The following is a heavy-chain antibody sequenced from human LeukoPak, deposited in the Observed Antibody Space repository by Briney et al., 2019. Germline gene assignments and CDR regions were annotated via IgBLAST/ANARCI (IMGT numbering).Heavy chain of an antibody. CDR1: GGSFSGYY. CDR3: ARLEQPTYTDY. Sequence: SETLSLTCAVYGGSFSGYYWSWIRQPPGKGLEWIGEINHSGSTNYNPSLKSRVTISVDTSKNQFSLKLSSVTAADTAVYYCARLEQPTYTDYWGQGTLVTVSS. D-gene: IGHD6-13*01. CDR2: INHSGST. V-gene: IGHV4-34*01. J-gene: IGHJ4*02.